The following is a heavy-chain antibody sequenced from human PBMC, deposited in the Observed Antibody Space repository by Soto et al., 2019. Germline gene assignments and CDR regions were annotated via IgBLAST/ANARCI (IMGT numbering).Heavy chain of an antibody. CDR3: ARVLDYYVSGGPTPYYYYCGRDV. V-gene: IGHV4-59*01. CDR1: GGSISTYY. J-gene: IGHJ6*04. D-gene: IGHD3-22*01. CDR2: IYYSGST. Sequence: SETLSLTCTVSGGSISTYYWSWIRQPPGKGLEWIGYIYYSGSTNYNPSLKSRVTISVDTSKNQFSLKLSSVTAADTAVYYCARVLDYYVSGGPTPYYYYCGRDVGGKGTTVPVPS.